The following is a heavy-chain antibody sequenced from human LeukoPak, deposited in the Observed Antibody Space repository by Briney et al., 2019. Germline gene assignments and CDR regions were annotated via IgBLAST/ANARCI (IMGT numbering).Heavy chain of an antibody. V-gene: IGHV5-51*01. Sequence: GESLKISCKGSGYSFTSYWIGWVRQMPGKGLEWMGIIYPGDSDTRYSPSFQGHVTISVDKAISSAYLQWSSLRASDTAMYYCARGGSGWYNYFDYWGQGTLVSVSS. J-gene: IGHJ4*02. D-gene: IGHD6-19*01. CDR1: GYSFTSYW. CDR3: ARGGSGWYNYFDY. CDR2: IYPGDSDT.